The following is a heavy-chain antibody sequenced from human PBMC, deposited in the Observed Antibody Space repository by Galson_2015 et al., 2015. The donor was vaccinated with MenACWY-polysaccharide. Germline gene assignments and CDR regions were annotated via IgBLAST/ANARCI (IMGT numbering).Heavy chain of an antibody. CDR2: ITSTSSYI. D-gene: IGHD6-13*01. V-gene: IGHV3-21*01. CDR3: ASAGCLSNSSWQRFDY. CDR1: GFTFSSYS. J-gene: IGHJ4*02. Sequence: SLRLSCAASGFTFSSYSMNWVRQPPGKGLEWVSSITSTSSYIYYADSVKGRFTISRDNAKNSLYLQMNSLRAEDTAVYYCASAGCLSNSSWQRFDYWGQGTLVTVSS.